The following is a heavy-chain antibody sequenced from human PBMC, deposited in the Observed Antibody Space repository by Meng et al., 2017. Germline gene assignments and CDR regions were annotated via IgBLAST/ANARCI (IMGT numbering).Heavy chain of an antibody. CDR2: IFHSGST. V-gene: IGHV4-38-2*02. CDR3: ARARIAVAGTSPFDY. Sequence: SETLSLTCSVSGYSISSGYYWGWIRQPPGKGLEWIGNIFHSGSTYYNPSLKSRVTISVDTSKNQFSLKLSSVTAADTAVYYCARARIAVAGTSPFDYWGQGTLVTVSS. CDR1: GYSISSGYY. J-gene: IGHJ4*02. D-gene: IGHD6-19*01.